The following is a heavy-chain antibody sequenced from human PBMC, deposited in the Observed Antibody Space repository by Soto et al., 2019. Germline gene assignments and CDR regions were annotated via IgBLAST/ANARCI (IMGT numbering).Heavy chain of an antibody. CDR1: GGSIISGGYY. V-gene: IGHV4-31*03. J-gene: IGHJ5*02. CDR2: IYYSGST. D-gene: IGHD1-7*01. Sequence: SETLSLTCTVSGGSIISGGYYWIWIRQHPGKGLEWIGYIYYSGSTYYNPSLKSRVTISVDTSKNQFSLKLSSVTAADTAVYYCARDRGTPGSFDPWGQGTLVTVSS. CDR3: ARDRGTPGSFDP.